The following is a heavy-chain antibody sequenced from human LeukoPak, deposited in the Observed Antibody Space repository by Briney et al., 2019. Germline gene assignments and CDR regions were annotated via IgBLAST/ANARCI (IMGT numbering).Heavy chain of an antibody. V-gene: IGHV1-2*02. CDR2: ISPNSGGT. Sequence: ASVKVSCKASGYTFTGYYMHWVRQAPGQGLEWMGWISPNSGGTNYAQKFQGRVTMTRDTSISTAYMELSRLRSDDTAVYYCARDTVGATPSAFDIWGQGTMVSVSS. CDR3: ARDTVGATPSAFDI. J-gene: IGHJ3*02. D-gene: IGHD1-26*01. CDR1: GYTFTGYY.